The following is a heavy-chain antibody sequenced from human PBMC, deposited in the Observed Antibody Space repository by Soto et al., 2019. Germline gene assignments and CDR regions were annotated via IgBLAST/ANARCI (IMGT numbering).Heavy chain of an antibody. CDR2: IYPGDSET. CDR3: ARLVGAYDSYFDH. J-gene: IGHJ4*02. D-gene: IGHD5-12*01. CDR1: GYDFARTW. V-gene: IGHV5-51*01. Sequence: PGESQKISCKASGYDFARTWIGWVRQLPGKGLDWLGIIYPGDSETRYSPSFRGQVTFSVDMSISTAYLQWSSLKTSDIAIYYCARLVGAYDSYFDHWGQGTRVTVSS.